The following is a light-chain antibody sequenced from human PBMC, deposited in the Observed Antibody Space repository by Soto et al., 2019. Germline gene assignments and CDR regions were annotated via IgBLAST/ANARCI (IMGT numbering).Light chain of an antibody. CDR1: SSDVGGYNY. CDR2: HVS. CDR3: SSYTGGNIAL. Sequence: QSALTQPASVSGSPGQSITISCTGTSSDVGGYNYVSWYQQHPGKAPKLIIFHVSHRPSGVSNRFSGSKSGNTASMTIFGLQPEDEADYYCSSYTGGNIALFGGGTKVTVL. V-gene: IGLV2-14*03. J-gene: IGLJ3*02.